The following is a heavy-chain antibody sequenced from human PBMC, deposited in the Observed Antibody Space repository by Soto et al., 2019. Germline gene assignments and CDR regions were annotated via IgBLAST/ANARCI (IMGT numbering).Heavy chain of an antibody. V-gene: IGHV1-2*04. J-gene: IGHJ6*02. Sequence: GASVKVSCKASGHTFTGYYMHWVRQAPGQGLERMGWINPNSGGTNYAQKFQGWVTMTRDTSISTAYMELSRLRSDDTAVYYCATGGLGYCSSTSCRGSYYYYGMDVWGQGTTVTVSS. D-gene: IGHD2-2*01. CDR2: INPNSGGT. CDR1: GHTFTGYY. CDR3: ATGGLGYCSSTSCRGSYYYYGMDV.